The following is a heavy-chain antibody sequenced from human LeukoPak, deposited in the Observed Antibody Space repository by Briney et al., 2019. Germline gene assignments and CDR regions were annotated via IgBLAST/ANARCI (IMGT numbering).Heavy chain of an antibody. Sequence: GGALTLSCAASGFTFSSYWMHWVRQAPGKGLVWVSRINSDGSSTSYAASVKGRFTISRDNAKNTLYLQMNSLRAENTAVYYCARDGYSYGYGAFDIWGQGTMVTVSS. CDR1: GFTFSSYW. D-gene: IGHD5-18*01. V-gene: IGHV3-74*01. CDR2: INSDGSST. J-gene: IGHJ3*02. CDR3: ARDGYSYGYGAFDI.